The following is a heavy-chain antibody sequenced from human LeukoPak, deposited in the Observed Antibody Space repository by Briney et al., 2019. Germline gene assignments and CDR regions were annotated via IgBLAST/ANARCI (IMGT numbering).Heavy chain of an antibody. J-gene: IGHJ6*03. Sequence: ASVKVSFKASGYTFTNYDINWVRQATGQGLEWMGWMNPNSGSTGYAQKFQGRVTITRNTSISTAYMELSSLRSEDTAVYYCARYYYDSSGYLPYYYYYYMDVWGKGTTVTVSS. CDR1: GYTFTNYD. CDR2: MNPNSGST. V-gene: IGHV1-8*03. CDR3: ARYYYDSSGYLPYYYYYYMDV. D-gene: IGHD3-22*01.